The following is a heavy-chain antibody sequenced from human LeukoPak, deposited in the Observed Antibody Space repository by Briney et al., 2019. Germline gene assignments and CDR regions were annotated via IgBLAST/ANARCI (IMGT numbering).Heavy chain of an antibody. CDR2: IYYNGRT. CDR1: GGSISTYY. CDR3: ARATSSYFYYMDV. Sequence: SETLSLTCTVSGGSISTYYWSWIRQPPGKGLEWIGYIYYNGRTNYNPSLKSRVTISLDTSKNQFSLNVSSVTAADTAVYYCARATSSYFYYMDVWGKGTTVTISS. D-gene: IGHD5-12*01. V-gene: IGHV4-59*08. J-gene: IGHJ6*03.